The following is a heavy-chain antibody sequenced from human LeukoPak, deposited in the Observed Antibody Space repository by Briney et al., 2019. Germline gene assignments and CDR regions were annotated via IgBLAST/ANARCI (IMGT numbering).Heavy chain of an antibody. J-gene: IGHJ4*02. CDR2: ISYDGSNK. CDR1: GFTFSSYG. V-gene: IGHV3-30*18. CDR3: AKDDYGGNSRRAGADY. Sequence: GGSLRLSCAASGFTFSSYGMHWVRQAPGKGLEWVAVISYDGSNKYYADSVKGRFTISRDNSKNTLYLQMNSLRAEDTAVYYCAKDDYGGNSRRAGADYWGQGTLVTVSS. D-gene: IGHD4-23*01.